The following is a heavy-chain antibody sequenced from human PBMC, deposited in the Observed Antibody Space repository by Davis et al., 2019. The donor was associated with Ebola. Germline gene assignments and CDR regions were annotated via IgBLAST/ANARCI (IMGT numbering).Heavy chain of an antibody. J-gene: IGHJ4*02. Sequence: ESLKLSCASSGFTFSNAWIRWVRQAPGKRLEWVGRSKSKTDGGTTDYAAPVKGRFTISRDDSKNTLYLQINSLKTEDTAVYYCTTDSYDSSGYYRDYWGQGTLVTVSS. CDR1: GFTFSNAW. CDR3: TTDSYDSSGYYRDY. D-gene: IGHD3-22*01. V-gene: IGHV3-15*01. CDR2: SKSKTDGGTT.